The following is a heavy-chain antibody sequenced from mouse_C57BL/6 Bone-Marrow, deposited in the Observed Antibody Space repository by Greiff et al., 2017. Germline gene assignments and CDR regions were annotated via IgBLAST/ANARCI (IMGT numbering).Heavy chain of an antibody. V-gene: IGHV8-8*01. Sequence: ESGPGILQPSQTLSLTCSFSGFSLSTFGMGVGWIRQPSGKGLEWLAHIWWDDDKYYNPALKSRLTISKDTSKNQVFLKIANVDTADTATYYCARIAADGYYFYYFDYWGQGTTLTVSS. D-gene: IGHD2-3*01. CDR2: IWWDDDK. CDR1: GFSLSTFGMG. J-gene: IGHJ2*01. CDR3: ARIAADGYYFYYFDY.